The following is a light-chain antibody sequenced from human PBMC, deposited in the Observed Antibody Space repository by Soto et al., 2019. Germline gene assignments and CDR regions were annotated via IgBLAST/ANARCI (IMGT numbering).Light chain of an antibody. V-gene: IGKV3-15*01. CDR3: LQYKNWPPYT. J-gene: IGKJ2*01. CDR2: GAF. CDR1: QSVSSN. Sequence: EIVMTQSPATLSVSPGERVTLSCRASQSVSSNLAWYQQKPGQAPRLLIYGAFTRATGIPARFSGSGSGTEFSLTISSLQSEDFVVYYCLQYKNWPPYTFGQGTKLEIK.